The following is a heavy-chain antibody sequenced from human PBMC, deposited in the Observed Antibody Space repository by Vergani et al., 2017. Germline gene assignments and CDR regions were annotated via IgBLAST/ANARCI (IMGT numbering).Heavy chain of an antibody. CDR2: IYPGDSDT. CDR3: ARQGYCSGGSCYRQFDY. D-gene: IGHD2-15*01. J-gene: IGHJ4*02. CDR1: GYSFISYW. Sequence: EVQLVQSGAEVKKPGESLKISCTGSGYSFISYWIGWVRQMPGKGLEWMGIIYPGDSDTTYSPAFQGQVTISADKSLSTAYLQWSSLKASDTAIYYCARQGYCSGGSCYRQFDYWGQGTLVTVSS. V-gene: IGHV5-51*01.